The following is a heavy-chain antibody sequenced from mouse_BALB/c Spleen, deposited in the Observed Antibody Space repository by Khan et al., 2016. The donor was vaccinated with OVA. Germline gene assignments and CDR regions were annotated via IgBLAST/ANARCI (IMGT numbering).Heavy chain of an antibody. J-gene: IGHJ1*01. V-gene: IGHV1-5*01. Sequence: VQLQQSGTVLARPGASVKMSCKASGYSFTSYWMPWITQRPGQGLEWIGAIFPGNSDTTYNQKFTGKAKLTAVTSARTAYMALSRLTNEDSAVYYCTRSYDWGFDVWGAGTTVTVSS. CDR3: TRSYDWGFDV. D-gene: IGHD1-1*01. CDR2: IFPGNSDT. CDR1: GYSFTSYW.